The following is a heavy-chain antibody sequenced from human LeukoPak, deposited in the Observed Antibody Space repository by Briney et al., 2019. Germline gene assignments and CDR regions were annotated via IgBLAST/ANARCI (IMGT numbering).Heavy chain of an antibody. V-gene: IGHV4-4*02. CDR3: ARAILAHDAFDI. CDR1: GGSISSSNW. CDR2: IYHSGST. J-gene: IGHJ3*02. D-gene: IGHD2-8*02. Sequence: SETLSLTCAVSGGSISSSNWWSWVRQPPGKGLEWIGEIYHSGSTNYNPSLKSRVTISVDKSKNQFSLKLSSVTATDTAVYYCARAILAHDAFDIWGQGTMVTVSS.